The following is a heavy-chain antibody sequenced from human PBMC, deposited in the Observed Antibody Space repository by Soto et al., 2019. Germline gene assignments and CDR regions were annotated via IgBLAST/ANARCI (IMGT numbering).Heavy chain of an antibody. D-gene: IGHD3-10*01. CDR1: GFSLSTSGVG. J-gene: IGHJ5*02. CDR3: AHIHYSGSGNFLLSPNNWFDP. CDR2: IYWDDDK. V-gene: IGHV2-5*02. Sequence: QITLKESGPTLLKATQTLTLTCTFSGFSLSTSGVGVGWIRQPPGKALEWLALIYWDDDKFYSPSLKSRLTITKDTPKNQVVLPMPNMHPADTATYYCAHIHYSGSGNFLLSPNNWFDPWGQGTLVTVSS.